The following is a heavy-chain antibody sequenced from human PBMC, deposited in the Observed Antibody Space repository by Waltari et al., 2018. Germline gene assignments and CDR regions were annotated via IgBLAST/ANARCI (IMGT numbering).Heavy chain of an antibody. CDR2: IYYSGST. V-gene: IGHV4-39*01. D-gene: IGHD3-16*01. J-gene: IGHJ4*02. Sequence: QLQLQESGPGLVKPSETLSLTCTVSGGPISSSSYYWGWIRQPPGKGLEWIGSIYYSGSTYYNPSLKSRVTISVDTSKNQFSLKLSSVTAADTAVYYCARQGEWLLPFDYWGQGTLVTVSS. CDR1: GGPISSSSYY. CDR3: ARQGEWLLPFDY.